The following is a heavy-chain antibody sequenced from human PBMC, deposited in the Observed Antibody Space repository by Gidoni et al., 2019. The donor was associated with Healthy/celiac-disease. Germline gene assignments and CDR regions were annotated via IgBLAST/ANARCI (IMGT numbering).Heavy chain of an antibody. J-gene: IGHJ3*02. CDR2: IYYSGST. CDR3: ARASGLGYCSSTSCRSAFDI. D-gene: IGHD2-2*01. CDR1: GGSISSGGYY. V-gene: IGHV4-31*03. Sequence: QVQLQESGPGLVKPSQTLSLTCPVSGGSISSGGYYWSWIRQHPGKGLEWIGYIYYSGSTYYNPSLKSRVTISVDTSKNQFSLKLSSVTAADTAVYYCARASGLGYCSSTSCRSAFDIWGQGTMVTVSS.